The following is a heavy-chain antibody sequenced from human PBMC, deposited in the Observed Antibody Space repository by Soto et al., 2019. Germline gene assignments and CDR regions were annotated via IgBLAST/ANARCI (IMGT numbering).Heavy chain of an antibody. CDR2: IYYSGST. V-gene: IGHV4-39*01. D-gene: IGHD6-13*01. CDR3: ARHQPDVGPAAAGRSPFGY. Sequence: QLQLQESGPGLVKPSETLSLTCTVSGGSISSSSYYWGWIRQPPGKGLEWIGSIYYSGSTYYNPSLKSRVTISVDTSKNQFSLKLSSVTAADTAVYYCARHQPDVGPAAAGRSPFGYWGQGTLVTVSS. CDR1: GGSISSSSYY. J-gene: IGHJ4*02.